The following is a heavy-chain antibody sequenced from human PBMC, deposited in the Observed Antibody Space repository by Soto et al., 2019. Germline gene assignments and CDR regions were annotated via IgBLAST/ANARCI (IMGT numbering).Heavy chain of an antibody. CDR3: AREGAARYTYYYGTDV. CDR2: IYYTGST. J-gene: IGHJ6*02. CDR1: GGSISSDDSY. D-gene: IGHD2-2*02. Sequence: QVQLQESGPGLVKPSQTLSLTCTVSGGSISSDDSYWSWIRQPPGKGLEWIGYIYYTGSTYYNPSLESRVTISVDTSKNQFSLKLNSMTAADTAVYYCAREGAARYTYYYGTDVWGQGTTVTVSS. V-gene: IGHV4-30-4*01.